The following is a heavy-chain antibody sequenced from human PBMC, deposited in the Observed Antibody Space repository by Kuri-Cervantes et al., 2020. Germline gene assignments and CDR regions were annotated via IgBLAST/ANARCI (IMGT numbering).Heavy chain of an antibody. CDR1: GFTFSSYS. Sequence: GESLKISCAASGFTFSSYSMNWVRQAPGKGLKWVSYISSSSSTIYYADSVKGRFTISRDNAKNSLYLQMNSLRDEDTAVYYCASTYYDSSGYSYFDYWGQGTLVTVSS. CDR3: ASTYYDSSGYSYFDY. CDR2: ISSSSSTI. V-gene: IGHV3-48*02. J-gene: IGHJ4*02. D-gene: IGHD3-22*01.